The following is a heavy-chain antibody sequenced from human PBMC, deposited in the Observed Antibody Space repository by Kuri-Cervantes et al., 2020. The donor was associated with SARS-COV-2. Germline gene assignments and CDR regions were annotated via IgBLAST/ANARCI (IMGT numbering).Heavy chain of an antibody. V-gene: IGHV4-39*07. CDR1: GGSISSSSYY. D-gene: IGHD3-22*01. Sequence: ESLKISCTVSGGSISSSSYYWGWIRQPPGKGLVSIGSIYYSGSTYYNPSLKSLVTISVDTSKNQFSLKLSSVTAADTAVYYCARARSITMMVVVIDAFDIWGQGTMVTVSS. J-gene: IGHJ3*02. CDR2: IYYSGST. CDR3: ARARSITMMVVVIDAFDI.